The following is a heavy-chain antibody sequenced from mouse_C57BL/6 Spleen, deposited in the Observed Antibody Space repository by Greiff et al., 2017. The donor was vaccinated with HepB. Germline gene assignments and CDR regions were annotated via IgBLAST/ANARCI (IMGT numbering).Heavy chain of an antibody. CDR3: TRQWLRRRGIFDY. J-gene: IGHJ2*01. V-gene: IGHV1-15*01. D-gene: IGHD2-2*01. CDR2: IDPETGGT. CDR1: GYTFTDYE. Sequence: QVQLQQSGAELVRPGASVTLSCKASGYTFTDYEMHWVKQPPVHGLEWIGAIDPETGGTAYNQKFKGKAILTADKSSSTAYMELRSLTSEDSAVYYCTRQWLRRRGIFDYWGQGTTLTVSS.